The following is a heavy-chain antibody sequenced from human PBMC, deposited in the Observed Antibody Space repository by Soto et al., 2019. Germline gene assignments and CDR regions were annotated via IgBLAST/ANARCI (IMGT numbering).Heavy chain of an antibody. J-gene: IGHJ6*03. CDR3: ASGVAASHFYYYYMDV. D-gene: IGHD2-15*01. V-gene: IGHV3-11*01. CDR1: GFTFSDYY. CDR2: ISGSGSTI. Sequence: ESGGGLVKPGGSLRLSCAASGFTFSDYYMSWIRQAPGKGLEWVSYISGSGSTIYYADSVKGRFTISRDNAKKSLNLQMNSLRAEDTAVYYCASGVAASHFYYYYMDVWGKGTTVTVSS.